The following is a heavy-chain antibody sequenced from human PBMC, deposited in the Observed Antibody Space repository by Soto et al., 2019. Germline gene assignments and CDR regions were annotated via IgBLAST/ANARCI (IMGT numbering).Heavy chain of an antibody. J-gene: IGHJ4*02. CDR2: IIPIFGTA. Sequence: SVKVSCKASGGTFSSYAISWVRQAPGQGLEWMGGIIPIFGTANYAQKFQGRVTITADESTSTAYMELSSLRSEDTAVYYCARRAETNGWNGFGADKYYFDFWGQGTLVTVSS. V-gene: IGHV1-69*13. CDR3: ARRAETNGWNGFGADKYYFDF. CDR1: GGTFSSYA. D-gene: IGHD1-1*01.